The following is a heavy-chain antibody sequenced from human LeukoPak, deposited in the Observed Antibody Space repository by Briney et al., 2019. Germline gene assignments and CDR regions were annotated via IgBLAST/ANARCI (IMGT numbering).Heavy chain of an antibody. CDR3: ARHFPYRGGDCPYYYMDV. J-gene: IGHJ6*03. V-gene: IGHV4-4*09. D-gene: IGHD2-21*02. Sequence: SETLSLTCTVSGGSISSYYWSWIRQPPGKGLEWIGNIYSSETTKYNPSLRSRATISGDTSKNQFSLKLSSVTAADTAVYYCARHFPYRGGDCPYYYMDVWGKGTTVTVSS. CDR2: IYSSETT. CDR1: GGSISSYY.